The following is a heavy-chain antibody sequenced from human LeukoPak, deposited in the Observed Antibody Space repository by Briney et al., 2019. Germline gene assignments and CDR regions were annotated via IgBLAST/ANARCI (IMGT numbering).Heavy chain of an antibody. CDR1: RGSVSSTDYY. CDR3: AAWQNRLFDD. D-gene: IGHD2/OR15-2a*01. V-gene: IGHV4-61*08. CDR2: ISYSGST. Sequence: PSETLSLTCTVSRGSVSSTDYYWTWIRQPPGKGLEWIGYISYSGSTNYNPSLKSRVTISIDTSKNQISLKLSSVTAADTAVYYCAAWQNRLFDDRGQGTLVTVSS. J-gene: IGHJ4*02.